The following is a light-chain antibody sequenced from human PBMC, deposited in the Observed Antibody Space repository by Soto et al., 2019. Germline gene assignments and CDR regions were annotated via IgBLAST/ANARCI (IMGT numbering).Light chain of an antibody. CDR3: QRGYSTPWT. J-gene: IGKJ1*01. CDR1: QSIGTY. CDR2: AAS. Sequence: DIQMTQSPSSLSASVGDRVTITCRASQSIGTYLHWYQQKPGKAPKLLIYAASNLQSGVPSRFSGSGSGTDFTLTMNSLQPEDFATYYCQRGYSTPWTFGQGTKVDIK. V-gene: IGKV1-39*01.